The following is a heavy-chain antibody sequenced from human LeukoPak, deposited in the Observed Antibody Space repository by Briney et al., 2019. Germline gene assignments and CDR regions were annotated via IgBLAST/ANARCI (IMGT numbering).Heavy chain of an antibody. J-gene: IGHJ4*02. CDR3: AREGDSSLPLFDY. CDR1: GFTFNSYA. D-gene: IGHD3-22*01. CDR2: ISYDGSNQ. Sequence: GGSLRLSCAASGFTFNSYAMHWVRQAPGKGLEWVAVISYDGSNQHYAASVRGRFTISRDNAKNSLYLQMNSLRAEDTAVYYCAREGDSSLPLFDYWGQGTLVTVSS. V-gene: IGHV3-30-3*01.